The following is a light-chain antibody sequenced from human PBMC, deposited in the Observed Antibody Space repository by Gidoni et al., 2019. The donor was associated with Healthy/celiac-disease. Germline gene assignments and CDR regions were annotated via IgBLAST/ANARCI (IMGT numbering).Light chain of an antibody. J-gene: IGKJ1*01. CDR2: AAS. CDR1: QRISSY. CDR3: QQGYRTPLA. Sequence: DVQMTQSPSSLSASVGERVTITCRASQRISSYLNWYQQKPGKATKLLIYAASSLQSGVPSRFSGSGSGTDFTLTISILQPEDFATYYCQQGYRTPLAFGQGTKVEIK. V-gene: IGKV1-39*01.